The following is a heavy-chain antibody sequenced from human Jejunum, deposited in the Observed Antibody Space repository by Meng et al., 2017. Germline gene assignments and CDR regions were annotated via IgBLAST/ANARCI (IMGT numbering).Heavy chain of an antibody. V-gene: IGHV3-9*03. D-gene: IGHD4-17*01. CDR2: ITWNSGSI. CDR1: GFTFDDKA. J-gene: IGHJ3*02. CDR3: VKGKSSDYHDAFDM. Sequence: SLKISCAPSGFTFDDKAMYWVRQAPGKGLEWVSGITWNSGSIGYAESVKGRFTISRDNAKNSLNLQMNNLRPEDMALYYCVKGKSSDYHDAFDMWGQGTRVTGSS.